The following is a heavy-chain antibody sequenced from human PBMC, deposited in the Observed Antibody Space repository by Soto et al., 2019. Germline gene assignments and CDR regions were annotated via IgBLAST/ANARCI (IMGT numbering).Heavy chain of an antibody. CDR1: GFTFSSYA. Sequence: LRLSCAASGFTFSSYAMSWVRQAPGKGLEWVSAISGSGGSTYYADSVKGRFTISRDNSKNTLYLQMNSLRAEDTAVYYCEVQYCGGDCYDYWGQGTLVTVSS. V-gene: IGHV3-23*01. J-gene: IGHJ4*02. CDR2: ISGSGGST. D-gene: IGHD2-21*01. CDR3: EVQYCGGDCYDY.